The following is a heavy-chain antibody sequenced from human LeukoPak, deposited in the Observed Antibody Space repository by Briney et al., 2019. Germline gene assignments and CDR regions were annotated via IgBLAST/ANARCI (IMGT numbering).Heavy chain of an antibody. V-gene: IGHV4-61*02. J-gene: IGHJ6*03. CDR1: GGSISSGSYY. CDR2: IYTSGST. CDR3: ARALRPDYAYYYYMDV. D-gene: IGHD3-16*01. Sequence: SETLSLTCTVSGGSISSGSYYWSWIRQPAGKGLEWIGRIYTSGSTNYNPSLKSRVTISVDTSKNQFSLKLSSVTAADTAVYYCARALRPDYAYYYYMDVWGKGTTVTISS.